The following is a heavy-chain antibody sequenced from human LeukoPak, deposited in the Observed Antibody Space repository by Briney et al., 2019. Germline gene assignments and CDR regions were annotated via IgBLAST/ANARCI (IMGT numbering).Heavy chain of an antibody. J-gene: IGHJ4*02. V-gene: IGHV3-48*01. Sequence: GGSLRLSCAASGFTFSSYSMNWVRQAPGKGLEWVSYISSSSGTIYYAGTVKGRFTISRDNSKNTVYLQMNSLRAEDTAVYYCARQLSGYYYDYWGQGTLVTVSS. CDR2: ISSSSGTI. CDR3: ARQLSGYYYDY. CDR1: GFTFSSYS. D-gene: IGHD3-22*01.